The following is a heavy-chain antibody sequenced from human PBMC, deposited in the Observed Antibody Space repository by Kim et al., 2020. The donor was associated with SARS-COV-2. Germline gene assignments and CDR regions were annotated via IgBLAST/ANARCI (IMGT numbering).Heavy chain of an antibody. V-gene: IGHV3-23*01. D-gene: IGHD6-6*01. Sequence: VKGRFTITKDNSRNTLYLQMNSLGAEDTAVYYCAKDQEGSSYYYYYGMDVWGQGTTVTVSS. J-gene: IGHJ6*02. CDR3: AKDQEGSSYYYYYGMDV.